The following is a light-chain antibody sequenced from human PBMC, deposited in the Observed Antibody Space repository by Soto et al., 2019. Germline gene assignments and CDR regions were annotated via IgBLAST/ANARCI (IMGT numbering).Light chain of an antibody. CDR1: QSVLYSSNNKNY. J-gene: IGKJ1*01. Sequence: DIVMTQSPDSLAVSLGERATINCKSSQSVLYSSNNKNYLAWYQQKPGQPPKMLIYLAYTRESGVPDRFSGRGSGTDFTLPISSMQAEDVATYYCQQYYRPWTFGQGNKVDIK. CDR3: QQYYRPWT. CDR2: LAY. V-gene: IGKV4-1*01.